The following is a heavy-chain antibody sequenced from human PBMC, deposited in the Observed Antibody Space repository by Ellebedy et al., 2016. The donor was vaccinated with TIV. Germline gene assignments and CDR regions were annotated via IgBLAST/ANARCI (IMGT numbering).Heavy chain of an antibody. V-gene: IGHV3-23*01. J-gene: IGHJ4*02. CDR2: ISATGSST. CDR1: AFSGYG. Sequence: GGSLRLSXAASAFSGYGMSWVRQAPGKGLQWVSGISATGSSTYYADSVRGRFTISRDNSKSTLYLLMNSLRAEDTAVYYCAKDVLPDYGSGIFYPSDYWGQGTLVTVSS. CDR3: AKDVLPDYGSGIFYPSDY. D-gene: IGHD3-10*01.